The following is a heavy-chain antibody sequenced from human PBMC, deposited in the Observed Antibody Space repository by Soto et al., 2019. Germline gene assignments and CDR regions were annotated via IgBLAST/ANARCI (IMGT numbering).Heavy chain of an antibody. CDR1: GFTFSSYG. D-gene: IGHD1-26*01. CDR2: IWYDGSNK. CDR3: ARVGSGSYYADY. J-gene: IGHJ4*02. Sequence: QVQLVESGGGVVQPGRSLRLSCAASGFTFSSYGMHWVRQAPGKGLEWVAVIWYDGSNKYYADSVKGRFTISRDNSKNTLYLQMNSLRAEDTAVYYCARVGSGSYYADYWGQGTLVTVSS. V-gene: IGHV3-33*01.